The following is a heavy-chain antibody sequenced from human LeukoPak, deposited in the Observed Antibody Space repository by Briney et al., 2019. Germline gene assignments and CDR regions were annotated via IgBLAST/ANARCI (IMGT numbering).Heavy chain of an antibody. Sequence: SETLSLTCTVSGYSLTSSNYDWGWIRQPPGKGLEWIGTINYSGRTHYNPSLMSRVTISADTSKSQFSLKLSSVTAADTAVYYCARKYSTSGNCDRGLFDYWGQGTLVTVSS. CDR3: ARKYSTSGNCDRGLFDY. V-gene: IGHV4-39*01. CDR2: INYSGRT. CDR1: GYSLTSSNYD. D-gene: IGHD2/OR15-2a*01. J-gene: IGHJ4*02.